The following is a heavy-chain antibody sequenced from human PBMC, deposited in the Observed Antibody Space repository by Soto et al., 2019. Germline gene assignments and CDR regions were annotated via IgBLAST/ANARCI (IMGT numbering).Heavy chain of an antibody. CDR1: GFPFSTYA. D-gene: IGHD4-4*01. CDR3: AKAKRGILPTTTGGLDY. CDR2: ISPTGGST. J-gene: IGHJ4*02. Sequence: EVQLLESGGNLVQPGGSLRLSCAGSGFPFSTYAVSWVRQTPGKGLEWVSAISPTGGSTNYAASVRGRFTISRDNSKNTVFLHMCGMRAEDTAIYYYAKAKRGILPTTTGGLDYWGQGTVLSVSS. V-gene: IGHV3-23*01.